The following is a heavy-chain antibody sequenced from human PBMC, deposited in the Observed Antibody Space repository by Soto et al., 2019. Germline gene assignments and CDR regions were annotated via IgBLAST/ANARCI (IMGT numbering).Heavy chain of an antibody. V-gene: IGHV3-30*04. J-gene: IGHJ5*02. CDR1: GFSFSHYA. Sequence: HPGGSLRLSCAASGFSFSHYAMHWVRQPPGKGLKWVALISYDGENQYFTDSVRGRFTISRDNSKTAVYLEMNNLRLDDTATYYCVSPHSESSNAFDLWGQGTLVTVSS. CDR2: ISYDGENQ. D-gene: IGHD3-10*01. CDR3: VSPHSESSNAFDL.